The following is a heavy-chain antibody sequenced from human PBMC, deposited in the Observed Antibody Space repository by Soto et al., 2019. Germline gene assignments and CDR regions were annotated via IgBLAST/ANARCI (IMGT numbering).Heavy chain of an antibody. V-gene: IGHV3-30-3*01. CDR2: ISYDGNNQ. CDR1: GFTFSSHV. CDR3: ARGGWWGRPGMTYFYGLEV. J-gene: IGHJ6*02. D-gene: IGHD2-15*01. Sequence: GGSLRLSCAASGFTFSSHVMHCVSQAPGKGLEWVAVISYDGNNQYYADSVNGRFTISRDNSKNTLCLHMNSLRAEDTAVYYCARGGWWGRPGMTYFYGLEVLGQGTTLTVAS.